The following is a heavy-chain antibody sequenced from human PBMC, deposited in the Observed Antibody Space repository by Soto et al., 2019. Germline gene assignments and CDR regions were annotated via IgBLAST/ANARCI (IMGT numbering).Heavy chain of an antibody. CDR3: AREYCTSVSCYGLDY. CDR2: ISGNKGNT. Sequence: QVQLVQSGGEVKKPGASVKVSCEGSGDSFSKYGISWVRQAPGQGLEWMGWISGNKGNTKYAQKFQGRVTMTADTSTSIAYMELRSLTSDDTAIYYCAREYCTSVSCYGLDYWGQGTLVTVSS. D-gene: IGHD2-2*01. J-gene: IGHJ4*02. V-gene: IGHV1-18*01. CDR1: GDSFSKYG.